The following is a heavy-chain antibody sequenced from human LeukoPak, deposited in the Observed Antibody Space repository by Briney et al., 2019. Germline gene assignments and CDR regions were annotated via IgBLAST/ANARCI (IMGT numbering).Heavy chain of an antibody. CDR1: GGSISSDGYY. Sequence: SETLSLTCTVSGGSISSDGYYWTWIRQHPGKGLEWLGYISYSGSAYYNPSLKRRVTISVDTSKNQFSLKLSSVTAADTAVYYCARGLSRGRYYFDYWGQGTLVTVSS. CDR2: ISYSGSA. V-gene: IGHV4-31*03. D-gene: IGHD6-19*01. J-gene: IGHJ4*02. CDR3: ARGLSRGRYYFDY.